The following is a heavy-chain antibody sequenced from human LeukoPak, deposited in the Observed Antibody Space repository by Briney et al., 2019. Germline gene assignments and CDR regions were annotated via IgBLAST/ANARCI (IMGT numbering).Heavy chain of an antibody. V-gene: IGHV3-11*04. J-gene: IGHJ2*01. D-gene: IGHD7-27*01. Sequence: GGSLRLSCAASGFTFSDYYMSWIRQAPGKGLEGVSYISSSSSTIYYADSVKGRFTISRDNAKNSLYLQMNSLRAEDTAVYHCARDSLTGASYWYFDLWAVAPWSLSPQ. CDR1: GFTFSDYY. CDR2: ISSSSSTI. CDR3: ARDSLTGASYWYFDL.